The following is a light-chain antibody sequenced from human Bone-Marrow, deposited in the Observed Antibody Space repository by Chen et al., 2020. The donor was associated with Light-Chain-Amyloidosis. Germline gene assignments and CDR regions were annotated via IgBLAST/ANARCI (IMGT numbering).Light chain of an antibody. CDR2: EVS. Sequence: QSALTQPPSVSGSPGQSVTISCSGTSSDIGNWNHVSWHQQLPGTSPKLMIYEVSSRPSGVPERFSGSKSGNTASLTISGLQAEDEANDYCSSFTISNTWVFGGGTRLTVL. CDR1: SSDIGNWNH. V-gene: IGLV2-18*02. J-gene: IGLJ3*02. CDR3: SSFTISNTWV.